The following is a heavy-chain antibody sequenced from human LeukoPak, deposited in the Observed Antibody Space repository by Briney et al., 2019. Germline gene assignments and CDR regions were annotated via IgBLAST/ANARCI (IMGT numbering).Heavy chain of an antibody. V-gene: IGHV3-7*01. J-gene: IGHJ5*02. CDR2: IKQDGSEK. D-gene: IGHD3-10*01. Sequence: PGGSLRLSCAASGFTFGTYWMSWVRQAPGKGLEWVANIKQDGSEKYYVDSVKGRFTISRDNAKKTLFLHMNSLRDEDTAVYYCARVWVRGDILFDPRGQGTLVTVSS. CDR1: GFTFGTYW. CDR3: ARVWVRGDILFDP.